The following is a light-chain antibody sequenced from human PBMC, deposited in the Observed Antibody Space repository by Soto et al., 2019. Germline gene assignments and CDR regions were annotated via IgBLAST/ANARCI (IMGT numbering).Light chain of an antibody. V-gene: IGLV2-14*01. CDR1: SNDIGANNY. CDR3: TSCTSTTTLV. J-gene: IGLJ2*01. CDR2: EAA. Sequence: QSVLTQPASVSGSPGQSITISCTGTSNDIGANNYVSWYQHHPGKAPKILIYEAANRPSGVSHRFSGSKSGNTASLTISGLQAEDEADYFCTSCTSTTTLVLGGGTKLTVL.